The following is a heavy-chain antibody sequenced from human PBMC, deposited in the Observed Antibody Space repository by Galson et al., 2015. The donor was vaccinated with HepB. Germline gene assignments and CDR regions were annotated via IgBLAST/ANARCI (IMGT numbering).Heavy chain of an antibody. CDR2: ISGSGDST. CDR3: AKDISFWQQLEGWSDY. CDR1: GFTFSSYW. J-gene: IGHJ4*02. V-gene: IGHV3-23*01. D-gene: IGHD6-13*01. Sequence: SLRLSCAASGFTFSSYWMHWVRQAPGKGLEWVSGISGSGDSTYYTDSVKGRFTISRDNSENTLYLQVNSLRAEDTAVYYCAKDISFWQQLEGWSDYWGQGTLVTVSS.